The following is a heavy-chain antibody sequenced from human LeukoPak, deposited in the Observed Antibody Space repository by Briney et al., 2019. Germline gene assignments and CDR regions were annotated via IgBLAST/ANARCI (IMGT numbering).Heavy chain of an antibody. J-gene: IGHJ6*03. CDR3: ARGGGGSYPLDYYYMDV. Sequence: GGSLRLSCAASGFNFNNYNMNWVRQAPGKGLEWVSYITLSSSSIYYADSVKGRFTISRDNAKNSLYLQMNSLRAEDTAVYYCARGGGGSYPLDYYYMDVWGKGTTVTVSS. CDR1: GFNFNNYN. V-gene: IGHV3-48*01. CDR2: ITLSSSSI. D-gene: IGHD1-26*01.